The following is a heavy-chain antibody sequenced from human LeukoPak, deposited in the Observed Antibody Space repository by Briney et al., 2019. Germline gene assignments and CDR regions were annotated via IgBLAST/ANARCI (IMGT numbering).Heavy chain of an antibody. CDR1: GFIVSDYY. D-gene: IGHD3-3*01. CDR2: IYTGGRT. J-gene: IGHJ3*02. V-gene: IGHV3-53*01. CDR3: ARDSSDFGDALDI. Sequence: GGSLRLSCAVSGFIVSDYYMYWVRQAPGKSLEWVSVIYTGGRTLYADSVRGRVTISRDSPKNTLYLQMDSLRAEDTAIYYCARDSSDFGDALDIWGQGTTVTVSS.